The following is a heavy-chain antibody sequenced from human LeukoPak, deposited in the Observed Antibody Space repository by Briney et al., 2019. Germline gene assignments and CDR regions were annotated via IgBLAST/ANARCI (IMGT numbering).Heavy chain of an antibody. CDR2: MHYSGIQ. J-gene: IGHJ3*02. Sequence: SETLSLTCIVTGGSIGDYYWSWLRQAPGRGLEWIAYMHYSGIQNYNPSLKSRATVSIATSINQFSLRVDSVTAADTAVYYCARHGGSAFYFHHQRAFDIWGQGKVVTVSS. D-gene: IGHD3-10*01. V-gene: IGHV4-59*08. CDR1: GGSIGDYY. CDR3: ARHGGSAFYFHHQRAFDI.